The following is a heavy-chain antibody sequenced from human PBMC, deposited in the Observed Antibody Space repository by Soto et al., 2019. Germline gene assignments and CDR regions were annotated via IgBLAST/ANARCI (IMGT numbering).Heavy chain of an antibody. CDR3: AKLVGVNTGS. D-gene: IGHD1-26*01. J-gene: IGHJ1*01. V-gene: IGHV3-23*01. CDR1: GFTFSSNA. CDR2: ISGSGDSA. Sequence: EVQLLESGGGLVQPGGSLRLSCAASGFTFSSNAMSWVRQGPGKGLEWVSDISGSGDSAYYADSVKGRFTISRDNSKNTLYLQMSSLRAEDTAVYYCAKLVGVNTGSWGQGTQVTVSS.